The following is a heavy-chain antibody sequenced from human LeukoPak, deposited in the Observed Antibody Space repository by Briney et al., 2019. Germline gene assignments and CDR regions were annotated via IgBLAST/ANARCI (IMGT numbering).Heavy chain of an antibody. CDR2: ISGSGGAT. J-gene: IGHJ4*01. V-gene: IGHV3-23*01. Sequence: PGGSLRLSCAASGFTFSSYAMSWVRQTPGKGLEWVSAISGSGGATYYADSVKGRFTISRDNSENTLYLQMNSLRAEDTAFYYCAKDRGLRSGYYDTSGYSFDYWGRGALFTVSS. D-gene: IGHD3-22*01. CDR3: AKDRGLRSGYYDTSGYSFDY. CDR1: GFTFSSYA.